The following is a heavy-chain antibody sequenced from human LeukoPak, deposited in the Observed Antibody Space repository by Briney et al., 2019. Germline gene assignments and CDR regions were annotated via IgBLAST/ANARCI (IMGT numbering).Heavy chain of an antibody. Sequence: ASVKVSCKASGGSFSNSVINWVRQAPGQGLEWMGGIMPIFGSAKYAQKFQGRVTITAEESTNTAYMEMSSLRSEDTGVYYCARDRRSAGSDYMDVWGKGTTVTVSS. J-gene: IGHJ6*03. CDR1: GGSFSNSV. CDR3: ARDRRSAGSDYMDV. D-gene: IGHD1-26*01. CDR2: IMPIFGSA. V-gene: IGHV1-69*13.